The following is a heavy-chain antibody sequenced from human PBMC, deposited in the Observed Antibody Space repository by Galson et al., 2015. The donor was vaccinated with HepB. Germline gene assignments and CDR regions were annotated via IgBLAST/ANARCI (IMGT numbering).Heavy chain of an antibody. D-gene: IGHD2-2*01. V-gene: IGHV3-21*03. Sequence: SLRLSCAASGFTFSSYSMNWVRQAPGKGLEWVSSISSSSSYIYYADSVKGRFTISRDNAKNSLYLQMNSLKTEDTAVYYCTTEDEYQLAGDYWGQGTLVTVSS. J-gene: IGHJ4*02. CDR3: TTEDEYQLAGDY. CDR2: ISSSSSYI. CDR1: GFTFSSYS.